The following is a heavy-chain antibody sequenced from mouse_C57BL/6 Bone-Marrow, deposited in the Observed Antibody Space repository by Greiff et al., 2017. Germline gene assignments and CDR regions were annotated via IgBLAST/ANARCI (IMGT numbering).Heavy chain of an antibody. V-gene: IGHV7-3*01. Sequence: EVKLVESGGGLVQPGGSLSLSCAASGFTFTDYYMSWVRQPPGKALEWLGFIRNKANGYTTEYSASVKGRFTISRDNSQSILYLQMNALRAEDSATYYCARQYHYGSSHWYFDVWGTGTTVTVSS. D-gene: IGHD1-1*01. CDR1: GFTFTDYY. J-gene: IGHJ1*03. CDR2: IRNKANGYTT. CDR3: ARQYHYGSSHWYFDV.